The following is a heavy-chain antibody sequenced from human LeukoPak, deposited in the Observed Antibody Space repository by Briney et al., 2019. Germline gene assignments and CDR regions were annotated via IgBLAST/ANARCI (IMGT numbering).Heavy chain of an antibody. CDR2: ISGSGGST. CDR3: AKSGGTLHQAYGMDV. V-gene: IGHV3-23*01. CDR1: GFTLSSYA. D-gene: IGHD1-14*01. Sequence: GGPLRLSCAASGFTLSSYAMSWVRQAPGKGLEWVSAISGSGGSTYYADSVKGRFTISRDNSKNTLYLQMNSLIAEDTAVYYCAKSGGTLHQAYGMDVWSQGTTATVSS. J-gene: IGHJ6*02.